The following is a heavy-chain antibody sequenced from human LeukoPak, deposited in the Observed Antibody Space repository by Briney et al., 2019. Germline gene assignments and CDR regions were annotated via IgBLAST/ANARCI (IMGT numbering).Heavy chain of an antibody. CDR2: ISGSGGST. V-gene: IGHV3-23*01. CDR3: AKVRGYSGYDEDYYFDY. CDR1: GFTFSSYS. Sequence: SGGSLRLSCAASGFTFSSYSMNWVRQAPGKGLEWVSAISGSGGSTYYADSVKGRFTISRDNSKNTLYLQMNSLRAEDTAVYYCAKVRGYSGYDEDYYFDYWGQGTLVTVSS. J-gene: IGHJ4*02. D-gene: IGHD5-12*01.